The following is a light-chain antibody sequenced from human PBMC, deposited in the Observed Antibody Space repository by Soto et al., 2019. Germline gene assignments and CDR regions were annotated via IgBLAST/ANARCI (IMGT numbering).Light chain of an antibody. CDR2: GNS. CDR3: QSYDSSLSEVV. CDR1: SSNIGAGYD. J-gene: IGLJ2*01. V-gene: IGLV1-40*01. Sequence: QSVLTQPPSVSGAPGQRVTISCTGSSSNIGAGYDVHWYQQLPGTAPKLLIYGNSNRPSGVPDRFSGSKSGTSAPLAITGLQAEDEADYYCQSYDSSLSEVVFGGGTKVTVL.